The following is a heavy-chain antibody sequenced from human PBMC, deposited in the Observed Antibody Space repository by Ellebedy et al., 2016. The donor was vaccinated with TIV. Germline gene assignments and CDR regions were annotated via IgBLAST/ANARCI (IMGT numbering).Heavy chain of an antibody. J-gene: IGHJ5*02. CDR1: GGSISSYY. CDR3: AREGFGGGNEPFDP. Sequence: SETLSLTCTVSGGSISSYYWSWIRQPAGKGLEWIGRIYTSGSTNYNPSLKSRVTMSVDTSKNQFSLKLSSVTAADTAVYYCAREGFGGGNEPFDPWGQGTLVTVSS. CDR2: IYTSGST. V-gene: IGHV4-4*07. D-gene: IGHD3-10*01.